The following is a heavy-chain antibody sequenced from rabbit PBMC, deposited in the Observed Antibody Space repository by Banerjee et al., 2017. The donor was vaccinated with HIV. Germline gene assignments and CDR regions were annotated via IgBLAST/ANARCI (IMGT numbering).Heavy chain of an antibody. D-gene: IGHD2-1*01. CDR3: ARESYGDYSL. V-gene: IGHV1S45*01. Sequence: QEQLEESGGDLVKPGASLTLTCTASGFSFSSNYWLCWVRKAPGKGLDWIACIYGGSSGSAYYASWAKGRFTISKTSSTTVTLQMTSLTVADTATYFCARESYGDYSLWGQGTLVTVS. J-gene: IGHJ3*01. CDR2: IYGGSSGSA. CDR1: GFSFSSNYW.